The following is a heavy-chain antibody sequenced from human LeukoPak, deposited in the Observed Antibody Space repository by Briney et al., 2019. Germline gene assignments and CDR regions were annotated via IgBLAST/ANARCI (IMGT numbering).Heavy chain of an antibody. CDR1: GFTFSSNG. J-gene: IGHJ6*03. CDR3: ARDYYYYMDV. CDR2: IQYDGSKK. Sequence: GGSLRLSCVASGFTFSSNGMHWVRQAPGKGLEWVTFIQYDGSKKYYADSVKGRLTISRDNAKNSLYLQMNSLRAEDTAVYYCARDYYYYMDVRGKGTTVTVSS. V-gene: IGHV3-30*02.